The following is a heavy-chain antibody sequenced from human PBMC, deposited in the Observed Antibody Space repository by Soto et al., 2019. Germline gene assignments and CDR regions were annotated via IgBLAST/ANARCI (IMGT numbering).Heavy chain of an antibody. V-gene: IGHV1-2*04. D-gene: IGHD1-20*01. CDR2: INPNSGGT. CDR1: GYTFTGYY. J-gene: IGHJ6*02. Sequence: ASVKVSCKASGYTFTGYYMHWVRQAPGQGLEWMGWINPNSGGTNYAQKFQGWVTMTRDTSISTAYMELSRLRSDDTAVYYCARGGVLYXWNLAPGIADYYYGMDVWGQGTTVTVSS. CDR3: ARGGVLYXWNLAPGIADYYYGMDV.